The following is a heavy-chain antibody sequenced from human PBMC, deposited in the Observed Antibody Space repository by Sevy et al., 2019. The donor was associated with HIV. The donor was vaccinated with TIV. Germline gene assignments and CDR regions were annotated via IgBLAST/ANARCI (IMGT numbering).Heavy chain of an antibody. CDR1: GFTFSSYA. CDR2: ISYDGSNK. Sequence: GGSLRLSCAASGFTFSSYAMHWVRQAPGKGLEWVAVISYDGSNKYYADSVKGRFTISRDNSKNTLYLQMNSLRAEDTAVYYCARDGSGWYFVYYFDYWGQGTLVTVSS. CDR3: ARDGSGWYFVYYFDY. V-gene: IGHV3-30-3*01. D-gene: IGHD6-19*01. J-gene: IGHJ4*02.